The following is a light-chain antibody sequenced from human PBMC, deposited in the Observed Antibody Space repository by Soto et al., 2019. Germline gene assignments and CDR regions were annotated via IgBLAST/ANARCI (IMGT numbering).Light chain of an antibody. Sequence: QSVLTQPPSASGSPGQSVSISCTGTGRDVGTYNFVSWYQQHPGKAPKLLIYEVTKRPSGVPDRFSGSKSGNTASLTVSGLQAEDEAEYFCSSYTGDRHFYFFGTGTQLTVL. CDR1: GRDVGTYNF. CDR2: EVT. V-gene: IGLV2-8*01. J-gene: IGLJ1*01. CDR3: SSYTGDRHFYF.